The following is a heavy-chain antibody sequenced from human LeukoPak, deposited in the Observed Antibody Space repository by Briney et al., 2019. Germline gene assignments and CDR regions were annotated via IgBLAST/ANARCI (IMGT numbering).Heavy chain of an antibody. CDR3: ASGTGPTPLYYFDY. CDR1: GGSFSGYY. V-gene: IGHV4-34*01. Sequence: SETLSLTCAVYGGSFSGYYWSWIRQPPGKGLEWIGEINHSGSTNYNPSLKSRVTISVDTSKNQFSLKLSSVTAADTAVYYCASGTGPTPLYYFDYWGQGTLVTVSS. J-gene: IGHJ4*02. CDR2: INHSGST. D-gene: IGHD1-14*01.